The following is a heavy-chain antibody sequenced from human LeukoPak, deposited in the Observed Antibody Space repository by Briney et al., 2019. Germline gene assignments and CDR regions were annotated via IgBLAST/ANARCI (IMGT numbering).Heavy chain of an antibody. CDR2: IREDGTET. CDR3: ARHVGISF. CDR1: GFTFSGAW. J-gene: IGHJ4*02. D-gene: IGHD7-27*01. Sequence: GGSLRLSCTASGFTFSGAWMTWVRQAPGKGLEWVANIREDGTETNYVDSVKGRFTISRDNAKNSLFLQMSNLRDDDTAIYYCARHVGISFWGQGTLVTVSS. V-gene: IGHV3-7*01.